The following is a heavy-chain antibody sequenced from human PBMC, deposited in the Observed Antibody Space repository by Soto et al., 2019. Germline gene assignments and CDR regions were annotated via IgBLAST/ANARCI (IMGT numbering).Heavy chain of an antibody. D-gene: IGHD3-10*01. CDR3: AREPASGAEYFQH. Sequence: SETLSLTCTVSGGSIISGGHYWSWIRQHPGKGLEWIGYIYYSGSTNYNPSLKSRVTISVDTSKNQFSLKLSSVTAADTAVYYCAREPASGAEYFQHWGQGTLVTVSS. CDR1: GGSIISGGHY. CDR2: IYYSGST. J-gene: IGHJ1*01. V-gene: IGHV4-61*08.